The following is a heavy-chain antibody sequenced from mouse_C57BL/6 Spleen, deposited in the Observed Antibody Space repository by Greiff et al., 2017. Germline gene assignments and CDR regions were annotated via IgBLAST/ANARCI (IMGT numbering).Heavy chain of an antibody. Sequence: VQLQQSGAELVRPGSSVKLSCKASGYTFTSYWMHWVKQRPIQGLEWIGNIDPSDSETHYNQKFKDKATLTVDKSSSTAYMQLSSLTSEDSAVYYCARGDDGYYEGYFDVWGTGTTVTVSS. D-gene: IGHD2-3*01. J-gene: IGHJ1*03. CDR1: GYTFTSYW. CDR2: IDPSDSET. V-gene: IGHV1-52*01. CDR3: ARGDDGYYEGYFDV.